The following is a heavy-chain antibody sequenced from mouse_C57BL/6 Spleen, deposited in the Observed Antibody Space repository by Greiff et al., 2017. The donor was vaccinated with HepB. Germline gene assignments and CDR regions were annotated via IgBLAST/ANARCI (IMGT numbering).Heavy chain of an antibody. D-gene: IGHD1-1*01. J-gene: IGHJ1*03. CDR3: ARGITTVVATDWYFDV. CDR1: GYSFTDYN. V-gene: IGHV1-39*01. CDR2: INPNYGTT. Sequence: EVKLQESGPELVKPGASVKISCKASGYSFTDYNMNWVKQSNGKSLEWIGVINPNYGTTSYNQKFKGKATLTVDQSSSTAYMQLNSLTSEDSAVYYCARGITTVVATDWYFDVWGTGTTVTVSS.